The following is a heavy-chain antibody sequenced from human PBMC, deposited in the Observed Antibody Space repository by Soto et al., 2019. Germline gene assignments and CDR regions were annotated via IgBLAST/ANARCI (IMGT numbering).Heavy chain of an antibody. J-gene: IGHJ3*02. CDR2: ISWNSGSI. D-gene: IGHD6-6*01. CDR3: AKEYLSSSRDHAFDI. CDR1: GFTFDDYA. V-gene: IGHV3-9*01. Sequence: EVQLVESGRGLVQPGRSLRLSCAASGFTFDDYAMHWVRQAPGKGLEWVSGISWNSGSIGYADSVKGRFTISRDNAKNSLYLQMNSLRAEDTALYYCAKEYLSSSRDHAFDIWGQGTMVTVSS.